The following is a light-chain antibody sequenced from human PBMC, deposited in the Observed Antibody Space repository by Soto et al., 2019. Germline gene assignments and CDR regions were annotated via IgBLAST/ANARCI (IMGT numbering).Light chain of an antibody. J-gene: IGKJ5*01. CDR3: QQYNNWPPIT. CDR1: QSIRND. V-gene: IGKV3-15*01. Sequence: EIVMTQSPATLSVSPGERATLSCRASQSIRNDLAWYQQKPGQAPRLIIYGASARATGIPGRFSGSGSGTEFTLTISSLQSEDFAFYYCQQYNNWPPITFGQGTRLEIK. CDR2: GAS.